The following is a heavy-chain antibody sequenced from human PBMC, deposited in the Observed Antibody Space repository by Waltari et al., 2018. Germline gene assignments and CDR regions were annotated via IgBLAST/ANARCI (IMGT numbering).Heavy chain of an antibody. CDR2: IGAYNGNT. CDR3: ASSSFCSSTTCYLGY. D-gene: IGHD2-2*01. J-gene: IGHJ4*02. CDR1: GYTFSSYG. V-gene: IGHV1-18*01. Sequence: QVRLVQSAAEVKKPGASVKVPCKASGYTFSSYGISWVRQAPGQGLEWMGWIGAYNGNTDYAQKFRGRVTLTTDRSTNTAYMELRSLRSDDTAFYYCASSSFCSSTTCYLGYWGQGTLVTVSS.